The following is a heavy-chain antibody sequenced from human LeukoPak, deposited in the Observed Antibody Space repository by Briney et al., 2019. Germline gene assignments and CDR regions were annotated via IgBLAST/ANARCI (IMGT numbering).Heavy chain of an antibody. J-gene: IGHJ5*02. D-gene: IGHD2-2*01. CDR1: GGSFSGNY. V-gene: IGHV4-34*01. CDR2: INHSGST. Sequence: PSETLSLTCAVYGGSFSGNYWSWIRQPPGKGLEWIGEINHSGSTNYNPSLKSRVTISVDTSKNQFSLKLSSVTAADTAVYYCARRRIVVVPFDPWGQGTLVTVSS. CDR3: ARRRIVVVPFDP.